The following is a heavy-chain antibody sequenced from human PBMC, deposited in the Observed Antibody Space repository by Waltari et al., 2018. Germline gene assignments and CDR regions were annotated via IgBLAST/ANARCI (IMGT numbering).Heavy chain of an antibody. J-gene: IGHJ4*02. CDR1: GGTFSSYA. V-gene: IGHV1-2*02. Sequence: QVQLVQSGAEVKKPGSSVKVSCKASGGTFSSYAISWVRQAPGQGLEWMGWINPNSGGTNYAQKFQGRVTMTRDTSISTAYMELSRLRSDDTAVYYCARDVSLVLNYWGQGTLVTVSS. CDR2: INPNSGGT. CDR3: ARDVSLVLNY. D-gene: IGHD6-13*01.